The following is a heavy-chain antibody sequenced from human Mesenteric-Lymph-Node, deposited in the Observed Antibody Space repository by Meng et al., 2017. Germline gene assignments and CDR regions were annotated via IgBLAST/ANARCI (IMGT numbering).Heavy chain of an antibody. CDR3: ARGYKGFDY. CDR1: GFTFSNHW. D-gene: IGHD1-1*01. Sequence: GESLKISCAASGFTFSNHWMHWIRQAPGQGLVWASRIHYDGRSTDYADSVKGRFTISRDNAKNTLSLHMNDLRAEDTAVYYCARGYKGFDYWGQGTLVTVSS. J-gene: IGHJ4*02. CDR2: IHYDGRST. V-gene: IGHV3-74*01.